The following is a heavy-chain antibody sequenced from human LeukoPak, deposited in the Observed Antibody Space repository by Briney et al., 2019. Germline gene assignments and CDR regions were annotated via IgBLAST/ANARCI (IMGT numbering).Heavy chain of an antibody. CDR3: ARHIFGHLFDT. Sequence: SETLSLTCNVSGDSISPYYWSWIRQPPGKGLEWVGYVFRTGHTNYNPSLRSRVTISLDTSKNQFSLKPSSVTAADTAVYYCARHIFGHLFDTWGQGTLVTVSS. V-gene: IGHV4-59*01. CDR1: GDSISPYY. J-gene: IGHJ4*02. D-gene: IGHD3-3*02. CDR2: VFRTGHT.